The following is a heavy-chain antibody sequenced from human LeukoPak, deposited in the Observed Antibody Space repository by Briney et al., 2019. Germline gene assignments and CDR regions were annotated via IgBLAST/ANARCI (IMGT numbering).Heavy chain of an antibody. J-gene: IGHJ5*02. D-gene: IGHD2-8*01. Sequence: GESLKISCKGSGYSFTSYWIGWVRQMPGKGLEWMGIIYPGDSDTRYSPSFQGQVTISADKSISTAYLQWSSLKASDTAMYYCARLGVLMVYAGGWFDPWGQGTLVTVSS. CDR1: GYSFTSYW. V-gene: IGHV5-51*01. CDR3: ARLGVLMVYAGGWFDP. CDR2: IYPGDSDT.